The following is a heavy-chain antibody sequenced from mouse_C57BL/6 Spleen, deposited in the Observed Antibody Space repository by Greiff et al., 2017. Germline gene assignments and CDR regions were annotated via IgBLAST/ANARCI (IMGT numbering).Heavy chain of an antibody. CDR3: ASRGPGTSYFGY. D-gene: IGHD4-1*01. J-gene: IGHJ2*01. CDR2: IDPSDSYT. Sequence: QVQLQQPGAELVKPGASVKLSCKASGYTFTSYWMQWVKQRPGQGLEWIGEIDPSDSYTNYNQKFKGKATLTVDTSSSTAYMQLSSLTSEDSAVYYCASRGPGTSYFGYWGQGTTLTVSS. V-gene: IGHV1-50*01. CDR1: GYTFTSYW.